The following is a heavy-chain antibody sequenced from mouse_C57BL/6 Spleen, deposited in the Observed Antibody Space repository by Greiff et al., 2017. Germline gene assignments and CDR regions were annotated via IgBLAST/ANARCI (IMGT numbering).Heavy chain of an antibody. J-gene: IGHJ2*01. CDR2: IYPGDGDT. V-gene: IGHV1-80*01. Sequence: VQLQQSGAELVKPGASVKISCKASGYAFSSYWMNWVKQRPGKGLEWIGQIYPGDGDTNYNGKFKGKATLTADKSSSTAYMQLSSLTSEDSAVYFCARGEGGYYYFDYWGQGTTLTVSS. CDR1: GYAFSSYW. CDR3: ARGEGGYYYFDY. D-gene: IGHD2-3*01.